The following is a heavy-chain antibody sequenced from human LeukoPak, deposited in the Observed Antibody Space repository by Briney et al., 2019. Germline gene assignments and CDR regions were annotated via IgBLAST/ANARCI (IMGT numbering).Heavy chain of an antibody. CDR2: IQNDGSNK. J-gene: IGHJ4*02. D-gene: IGHD1-26*01. V-gene: IGHV3-30*02. CDR3: AKDEIQGVVGAGPGY. CDR1: GFTFSSYG. Sequence: GGSLRLSCAASGFTFSSYGIHWVRQAPGKGLEWVAFIQNDGSNKYYADSVKGRFTISRDTSKNTLYLQMNSLRAEDTAVYHCAKDEIQGVVGAGPGYWGQGTLVTVSS.